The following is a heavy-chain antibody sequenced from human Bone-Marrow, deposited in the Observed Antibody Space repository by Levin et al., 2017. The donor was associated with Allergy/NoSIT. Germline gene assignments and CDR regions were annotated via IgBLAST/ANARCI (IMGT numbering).Heavy chain of an antibody. V-gene: IGHV3-23*01. D-gene: IGHD2-15*01. J-gene: IGHJ3*01. CDR3: ARRFCGGGSCHAGAFDL. Sequence: GGSLRLSCAASGFTFNDYAMSWVRQSPGKGLEWVSAISQSGIDTYYRDSVRGRFVISRDDSENTLNLQMNDLRGEDTAKYFCARRFCGGGSCHAGAFDLWGQGIMVTVSS. CDR1: GFTFNDYA. CDR2: ISQSGIDT.